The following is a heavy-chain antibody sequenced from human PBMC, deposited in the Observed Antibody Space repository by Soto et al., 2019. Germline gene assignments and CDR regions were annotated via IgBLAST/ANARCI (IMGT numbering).Heavy chain of an antibody. CDR2: IILALGTP. Sequence: QVLLVQSGAEMKQPGSSVSVSCRASGDSFTNYAFTWVRQAPGQGPEWLGGIILALGTPHYSQRLQGRLTITADESSSTVYMELGSLRLDDTAVYYCGRYCTNTKCRGGYYLDLWGQGTLLTVSS. CDR1: GDSFTNYA. J-gene: IGHJ5*02. V-gene: IGHV1-69*01. CDR3: GRYCTNTKCRGGYYLDL. D-gene: IGHD2-8*01.